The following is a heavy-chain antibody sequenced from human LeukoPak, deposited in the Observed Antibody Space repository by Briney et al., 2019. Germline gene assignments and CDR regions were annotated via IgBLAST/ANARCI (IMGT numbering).Heavy chain of an antibody. D-gene: IGHD4/OR15-4a*01. CDR1: GASITSGAYY. CDR2: AYYSGTI. Sequence: SETLSLTCSVSGASITSGAYYWAWLRQPPGKGLEWIGSAYYSGTINYNPSLKGRVSISRDMSKNQFSLNLNSVNATDTAVYYCARRDYAAWFDPWGQGTLVTVSP. J-gene: IGHJ5*02. V-gene: IGHV4-39*07. CDR3: ARRDYAAWFDP.